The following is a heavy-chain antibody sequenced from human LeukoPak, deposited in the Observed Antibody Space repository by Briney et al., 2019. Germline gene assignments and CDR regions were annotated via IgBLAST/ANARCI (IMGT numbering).Heavy chain of an antibody. Sequence: GASVKVSCKASGYTFTSYGISWVRQAPGQGLEWMGWISAYNGNTNYAQKLQGRVTMTTDTSTSTAYMELRSLRSDDTAVYYCASLYYDSSGYYSFDYWGQGTLVTVSS. CDR3: ASLYYDSSGYYSFDY. J-gene: IGHJ4*02. D-gene: IGHD3-22*01. CDR2: ISAYNGNT. CDR1: GYTFTSYG. V-gene: IGHV1-18*01.